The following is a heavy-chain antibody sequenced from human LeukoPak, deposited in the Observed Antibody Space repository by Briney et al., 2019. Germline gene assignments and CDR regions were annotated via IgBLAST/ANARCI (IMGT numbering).Heavy chain of an antibody. CDR3: ARVPPPSTMYYMDV. V-gene: IGHV3-23*01. D-gene: IGHD5-24*01. CDR2: ISNSEVSSITESGDGT. J-gene: IGHJ6*03. CDR1: GFTLENYA. Sequence: PGGSLRLSCGASGFTLENYAINWVRQAPGKGLEWVSAISNSEVSSITESGDGTYHADSVKGRFTISRDSSKNTVSLQMNSLRAEDTAIYFCARVPPPSTMYYMDVWGKGTPVIVSS.